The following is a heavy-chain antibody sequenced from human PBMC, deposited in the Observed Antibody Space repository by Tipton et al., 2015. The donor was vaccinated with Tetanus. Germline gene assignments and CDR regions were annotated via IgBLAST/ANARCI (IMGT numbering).Heavy chain of an antibody. CDR1: GFIFSSYG. CDR3: AREADCSGGSCFSGGVDR. D-gene: IGHD2-15*01. CDR2: SWYDGTDK. V-gene: IGHV3-33*01. J-gene: IGHJ1*01. Sequence: SLRLSCAASGFIFSSYGIHWVRQAPGKGLEWVAASWYDGTDKYYADSVKGRFTISRDNSKNTLYLQMNSLRAEDTAVYYCAREADCSGGSCFSGGVDRWGQGTPVTVSS.